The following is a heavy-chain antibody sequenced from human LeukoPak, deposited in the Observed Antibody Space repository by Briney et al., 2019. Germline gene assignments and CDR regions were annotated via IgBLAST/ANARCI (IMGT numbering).Heavy chain of an antibody. J-gene: IGHJ4*02. CDR3: ARDPIYCSGGSCYSVVHGYFDY. CDR2: ISSNGGST. D-gene: IGHD2-15*01. CDR1: GFTFSSYA. Sequence: PGGYLRLSCAASGFTFSSYAMHWVCQAPGKGLEYVSAISSNGGSTYYANSVKGRFTISRDNSKNTLYLQMGSLRAEDMAVYYCARDPIYCSGGSCYSVVHGYFDYWGQGTLVTVSS. V-gene: IGHV3-64*01.